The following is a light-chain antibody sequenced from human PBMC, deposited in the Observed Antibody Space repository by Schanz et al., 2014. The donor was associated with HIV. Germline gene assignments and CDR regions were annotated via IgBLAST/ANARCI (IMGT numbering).Light chain of an antibody. CDR3: QQYAVSSWT. CDR1: QNIGKW. V-gene: IGKV1-5*03. CDR2: QAS. Sequence: DIQMTQSPSTLSASVGDRVTITCRASQNIGKWLTWYQQKPGKAPNLLIYQASTLEIGVSSRFSGSGSGTEFTLTISSLQPDDFATYYCQQYAVSSWTFGLGTRV. J-gene: IGKJ1*01.